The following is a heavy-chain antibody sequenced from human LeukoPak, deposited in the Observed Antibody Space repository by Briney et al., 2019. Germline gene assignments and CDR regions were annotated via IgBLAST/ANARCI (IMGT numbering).Heavy chain of an antibody. CDR1: GGSISSGNW. J-gene: IGHJ5*02. D-gene: IGHD3-10*01. CDR3: ARYYYGAESYYPPSNWFDP. Sequence: SETLSLTCGVSGGSISSGNWWSWVRQPPGKGLEWLGEIYHTGSTNYSPSLKSRVTISLDKSKNQFSLKLTSVTAADTAVYYCARYYYGAESYYPPSNWFDPWGQGTLVTVSS. V-gene: IGHV4-4*02. CDR2: IYHTGST.